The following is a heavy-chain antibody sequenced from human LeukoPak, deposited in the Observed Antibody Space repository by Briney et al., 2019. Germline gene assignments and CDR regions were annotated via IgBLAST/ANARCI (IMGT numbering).Heavy chain of an antibody. D-gene: IGHD4-17*01. Sequence: PGGSLRLSCAASGFTFSSYSMNWVRQAPGKGLEWVSSISSSSSYIYYADSVEGRFTISRDNAKNSLYLQMNSLRAEDTAVYYCARDRLAFDDGFDYWGQGTLVTVSS. V-gene: IGHV3-21*01. CDR1: GFTFSSYS. CDR2: ISSSSSYI. J-gene: IGHJ4*02. CDR3: ARDRLAFDDGFDY.